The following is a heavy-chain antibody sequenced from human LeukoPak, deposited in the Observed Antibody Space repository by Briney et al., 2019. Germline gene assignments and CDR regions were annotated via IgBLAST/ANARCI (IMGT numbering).Heavy chain of an antibody. CDR2: INPNSGGT. CDR3: ARVRGVNSGSYGFDY. V-gene: IGHV1-2*02. D-gene: IGHD3-10*01. CDR1: GYTFTDYY. J-gene: IGHJ4*02. Sequence: ASVKVSCKASGYTFTDYYMHWVRQAPGQGLEWMGWINPNSGGTNYAQKFQGRVTMTRDTSISTAYMELSRLRSDDAAVYYCARVRGVNSGSYGFDYWGQGTLVTVSS.